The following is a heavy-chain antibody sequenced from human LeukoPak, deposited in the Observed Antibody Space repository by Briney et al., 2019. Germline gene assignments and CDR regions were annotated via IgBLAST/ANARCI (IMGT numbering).Heavy chain of an antibody. CDR2: IYYSGST. Sequence: SETLSLTCTVSGCSISSYYWSWIRQPPGKGLEWIGYIYYSGSTKYNPSLKSRVTISVDTSKNQFSLKMGSVTAADTAVYYCGRDVAEAFDIWGQGTMVTVSS. CDR3: GRDVAEAFDI. CDR1: GCSISSYY. D-gene: IGHD6-13*01. J-gene: IGHJ3*02. V-gene: IGHV4-59*01.